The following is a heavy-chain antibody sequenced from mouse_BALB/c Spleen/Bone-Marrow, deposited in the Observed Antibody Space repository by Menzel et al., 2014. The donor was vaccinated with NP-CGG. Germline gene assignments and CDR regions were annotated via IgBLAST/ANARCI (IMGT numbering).Heavy chain of an antibody. CDR3: ARDGKIRGYFDY. J-gene: IGHJ2*01. CDR2: IYPGNVNT. CDR1: GYTFTSYY. Sequence: QVQLKDSGPELVKPGASVMIPCKASGYTFTSYYIHWVKQRPGQGLEWIGWIYPGNVNTKYNERFKGKATLTADKSSSTAYMHLSSLTSEDSAVDFCARDGKIRGYFDYWGQGTTLTVSS. V-gene: IGHV1S56*01. D-gene: IGHD3-1*01.